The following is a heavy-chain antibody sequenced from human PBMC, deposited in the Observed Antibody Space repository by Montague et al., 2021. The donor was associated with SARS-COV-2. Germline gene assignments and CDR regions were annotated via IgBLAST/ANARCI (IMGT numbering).Heavy chain of an antibody. V-gene: IGHV4-34*01. CDR2: INHGGST. CDR3: ARLRDGVVPSPILGVGPYYSYYYMDV. CDR1: GGSFSGNY. J-gene: IGHJ6*03. D-gene: IGHD3-10*01. Sequence: SETPSLTCAVYGGSFSGNYWNWIRQPPGKGLEWIGEINHGGSTNYNPSLKSRLTISADTSKNQFSLKLTSVAAADTAVYYCARLRDGVVPSPILGVGPYYSYYYMDVWGKGTTVTVSS.